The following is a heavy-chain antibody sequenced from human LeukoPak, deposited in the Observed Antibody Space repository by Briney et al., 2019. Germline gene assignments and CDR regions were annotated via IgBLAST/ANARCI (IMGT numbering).Heavy chain of an antibody. Sequence: GASVKVSCKASGYTFTGYYMHWVRQAPGQGLEWMGWISAYNGNTNYAQKLQGRVTMTTDTSTSTAYMELRSLRSDDTAVYYCARSFELTGLLDYWGQGTLVTVSS. J-gene: IGHJ4*02. CDR1: GYTFTGYY. D-gene: IGHD1-26*01. V-gene: IGHV1-18*04. CDR3: ARSFELTGLLDY. CDR2: ISAYNGNT.